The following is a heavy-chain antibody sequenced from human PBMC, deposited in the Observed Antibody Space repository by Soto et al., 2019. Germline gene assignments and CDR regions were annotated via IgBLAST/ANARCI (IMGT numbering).Heavy chain of an antibody. J-gene: IGHJ6*02. D-gene: IGHD2-8*02. V-gene: IGHV4-34*09. CDR2: INYSGST. CDR3: ARGLWSDGMDV. Sequence: SETLSLTCAVYGGSFRGYYWSWIRQHPGKGLEWIGEINYSGSTNYNPSLKSRVTISSDTSLTLFSLKLTSVTAADTAVYYCARGLWSDGMDVWGQGTSVTVSS. CDR1: GGSFRGYY.